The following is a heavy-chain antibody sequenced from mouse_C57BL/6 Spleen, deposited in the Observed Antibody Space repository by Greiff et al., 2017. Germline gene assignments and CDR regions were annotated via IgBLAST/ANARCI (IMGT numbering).Heavy chain of an antibody. CDR2: IYPGDGDT. CDR3: ARPLYYYGSSYAMDY. D-gene: IGHD1-1*01. Sequence: VQLQQSGPELVKPGASVKISCKASGYAFSSSWMNWVKQRPGKGLEWIGRIYPGDGDTNYNGTFKGKATLTADKSSSTAYMQLSSLTSEDSAVYFCARPLYYYGSSYAMDYWGQGTSVTVSS. V-gene: IGHV1-82*01. J-gene: IGHJ4*01. CDR1: GYAFSSSW.